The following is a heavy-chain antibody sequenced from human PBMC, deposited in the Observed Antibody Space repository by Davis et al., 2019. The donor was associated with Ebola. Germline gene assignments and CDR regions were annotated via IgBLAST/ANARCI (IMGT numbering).Heavy chain of an antibody. J-gene: IGHJ2*01. CDR2: IYYNGRT. Sequence: GSLRLSCTVSGGSISSYYWGWVRQPPGKGLEWIGSIYYNGRTYYSSSLEGRVTILLDTSKNQFPLKLRSVTAADTAVYFCARLSGLFSSSSGALFFDLWGRGTLVSVSS. D-gene: IGHD6-6*01. CDR3: ARLSGLFSSSSGALFFDL. V-gene: IGHV4-39*06. CDR1: GGSISSYY.